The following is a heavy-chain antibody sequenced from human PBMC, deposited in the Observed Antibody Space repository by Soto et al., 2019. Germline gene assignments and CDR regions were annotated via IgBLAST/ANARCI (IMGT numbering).Heavy chain of an antibody. CDR1: GFTFSSYG. CDR3: AKEPYRAYNWNYLYLGNAFDI. Sequence: PGGSLRLSCAASGFTFSSYGMHWVRQAPGKGLEWVAVISYDGSNKYYADSVKGRFTISRDNSKNTLYLQMNSLRAEDTAVYYCAKEPYRAYNWNYLYLGNAFDIWGQGTMVTVSS. D-gene: IGHD1-7*01. CDR2: ISYDGSNK. V-gene: IGHV3-30*18. J-gene: IGHJ3*02.